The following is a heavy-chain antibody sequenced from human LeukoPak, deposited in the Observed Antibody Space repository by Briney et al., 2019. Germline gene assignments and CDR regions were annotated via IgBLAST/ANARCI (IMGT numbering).Heavy chain of an antibody. D-gene: IGHD1-1*01. CDR2: ISGSGGST. J-gene: IGHJ3*02. CDR3: AKDQIWNDGFDAFDI. CDR1: GFTFSSYA. Sequence: GVSLRLSCASSGFTFSSYAMSWVRQAPRKGLEWVSAISGSGGSTYYADSVKGRFTISRDNSKNTLYLQMNSLRAEDTAVYYCAKDQIWNDGFDAFDIWGQGKMVTVSS. V-gene: IGHV3-23*01.